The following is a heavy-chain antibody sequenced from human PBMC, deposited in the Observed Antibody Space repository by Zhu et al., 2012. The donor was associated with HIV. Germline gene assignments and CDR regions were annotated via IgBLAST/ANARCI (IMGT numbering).Heavy chain of an antibody. J-gene: IGHJ4*02. V-gene: IGHV4-4*08. CDR3: ARERLDSSGYYLYFDY. CDR1: GGSISNYF. CDR2: VDASGST. Sequence: QVQLQESGPGLVKPSETLSLTCTVSGGSISNYFWSWIRQPPGKGLEWIGYVDASGSTNYNSSLKSRVTISVDTSKDQFSLKLSSVTAADTAVYYCARERLDSSGYYLYFDYWGQGNPGHRLL. D-gene: IGHD3-22*01.